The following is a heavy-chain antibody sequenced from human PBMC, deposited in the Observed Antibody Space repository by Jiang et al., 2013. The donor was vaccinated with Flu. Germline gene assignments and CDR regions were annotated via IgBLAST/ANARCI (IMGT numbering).Heavy chain of an antibody. CDR1: GFAFSYYA. V-gene: IGHV3-30*02. CDR2: IRFDGTDK. D-gene: IGHD3-9*01. J-gene: IGHJ4*02. CDR3: ATLRGSSYDTYLADY. Sequence: QLVESGGGVVQPGGSLRLSCAASGFAFSYYAMYWVRQAPDKGLEWVASIRFDGTDKYYAESVKGRFTISRDNSKNTLYLQMNSLRPEDTSVYYCATLRGSSYDTYLADYWGQGILVTV.